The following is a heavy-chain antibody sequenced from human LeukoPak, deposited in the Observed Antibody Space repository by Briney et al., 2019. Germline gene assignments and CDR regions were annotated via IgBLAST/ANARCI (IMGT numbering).Heavy chain of an antibody. CDR2: ISTYNGNT. CDR3: AREVPTIGDFDY. CDR1: GYTFTCFA. D-gene: IGHD5-12*01. Sequence: AASVTVSCTTSGYTFTCFAISWVRQAPGQGLEWMGWISTYNGNTRYAQKVQGRITMTTDTSTSTAYMELRSLGSDDTAVYYCAREVPTIGDFDYWGQGTLVTVSS. V-gene: IGHV1-18*01. J-gene: IGHJ4*02.